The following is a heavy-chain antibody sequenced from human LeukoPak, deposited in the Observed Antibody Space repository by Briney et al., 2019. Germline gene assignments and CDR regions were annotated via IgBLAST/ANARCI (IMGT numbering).Heavy chain of an antibody. V-gene: IGHV3-7*01. D-gene: IGHD2/OR15-2a*01. Sequence: GGSLRLSCAASGFTFSSYWMTWVRQAPGKGLEWVASIKRDGSDKNYVDSVKGRFTISRDNAKNSLYLQMNSLRDEDTAVYYCARTRLSSDCWGQGTLVTVSS. CDR1: GFTFSSYW. CDR2: IKRDGSDK. J-gene: IGHJ4*02. CDR3: ARTRLSSDC.